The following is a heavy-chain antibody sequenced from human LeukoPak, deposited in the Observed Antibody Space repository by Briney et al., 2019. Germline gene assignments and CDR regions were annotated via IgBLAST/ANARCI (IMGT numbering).Heavy chain of an antibody. J-gene: IGHJ4*02. CDR2: ISSSSSYI. D-gene: IGHD4-17*01. CDR1: GFTFSSYS. V-gene: IGHV3-21*01. CDR3: AREPTTVTTAFDY. Sequence: SGGSLRLSCAASGFTFSSYSMNWVRQAPGKGLDWDSSISSSSSYIYYADSVKGRFTISRDNAKNSLYLQMNSLRAEDTAVYYCAREPTTVTTAFDYWGQGTLVTVSS.